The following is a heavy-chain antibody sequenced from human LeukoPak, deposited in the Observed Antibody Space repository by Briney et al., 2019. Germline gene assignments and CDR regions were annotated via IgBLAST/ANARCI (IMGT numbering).Heavy chain of an antibody. CDR1: GYSISSGYY. V-gene: IGHV4-38-2*02. D-gene: IGHD3-10*01. J-gene: IGHJ5*02. CDR2: INHSGST. CDR3: ARADNYYGSGSYFSWFDP. Sequence: PSETLSLTCTVSGYSISSGYYWSWIRQPPGKGLEWIGEINHSGSTNYNPSLKSRVTISVDTSKNQFSLKLSSVTAADTAVYYCARADNYYGSGSYFSWFDPWGQGTLVTVSS.